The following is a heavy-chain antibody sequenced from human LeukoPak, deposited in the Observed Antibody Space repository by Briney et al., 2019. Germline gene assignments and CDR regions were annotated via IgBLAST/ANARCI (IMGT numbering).Heavy chain of an antibody. J-gene: IGHJ2*01. Sequence: SETLSLTCTVSGGSINSSNYYWGWIRQPPGKGLEWIGNIYYSGTTYYNPSLSSRVTISVDTSKNQFSLKLSSVTAADTAVYFCARVDWLNWYFGLWGRGSLVNVSS. V-gene: IGHV4-39*01. CDR1: GGSINSSNYY. CDR2: IYYSGTT. D-gene: IGHD3-9*01. CDR3: ARVDWLNWYFGL.